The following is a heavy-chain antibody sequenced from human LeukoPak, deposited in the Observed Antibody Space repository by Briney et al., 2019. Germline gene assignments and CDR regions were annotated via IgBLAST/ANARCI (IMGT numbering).Heavy chain of an antibody. Sequence: GGSLRLSCAASGFTFSDYYMSWIRQAPGKGPEWVSYISSSGSTIYYADSVKGRFTISRDNAKNSLYLQMNSLRAEDTAVYYCAREWYSSSSFDYWGQGTLVTVSS. CDR3: AREWYSSSSFDY. CDR2: ISSSGSTI. V-gene: IGHV3-11*01. D-gene: IGHD6-6*01. J-gene: IGHJ4*02. CDR1: GFTFSDYY.